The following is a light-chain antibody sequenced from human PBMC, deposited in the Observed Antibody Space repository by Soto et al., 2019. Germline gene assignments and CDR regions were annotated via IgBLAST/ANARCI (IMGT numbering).Light chain of an antibody. CDR3: CSYAGSSTFLYV. J-gene: IGLJ1*01. Sequence: QSVLTQPASVSGSPGQSITISCTGTSSDVGSYNLVSWYQQHPGKAPKLMIYEGSKRPSGVSNRFSGSKSGNTASLTISGLQAEYEADYYCCSYAGSSTFLYVFATVTKVTVL. CDR1: SSDVGSYNL. CDR2: EGS. V-gene: IGLV2-23*03.